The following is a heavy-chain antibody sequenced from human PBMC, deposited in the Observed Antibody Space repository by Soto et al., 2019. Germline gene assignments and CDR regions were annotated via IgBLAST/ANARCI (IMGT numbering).Heavy chain of an antibody. J-gene: IGHJ6*02. D-gene: IGHD6-19*01. CDR2: IYYSGST. CDR1: GGSVSSGSYY. CDR3: ASGIEGWYQGRYYYGMDV. Sequence: QVQLQESGPGLVKPSETLSLTCTVSGGSVSSGSYYWSWIRQPPGKGLEWIGYIYYSGSTNYNPSLKSRVPISVDTSKNQFSLKLSSVTAADTAVYYCASGIEGWYQGRYYYGMDVWGQGTTVTVSS. V-gene: IGHV4-61*01.